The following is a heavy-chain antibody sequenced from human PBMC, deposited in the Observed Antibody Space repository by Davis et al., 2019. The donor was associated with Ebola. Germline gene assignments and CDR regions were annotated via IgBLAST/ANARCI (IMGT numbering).Heavy chain of an antibody. D-gene: IGHD6-13*01. CDR2: VYYSGNT. J-gene: IGHJ5*02. CDR1: GGSFSGYY. Sequence: SETLSLTCAVYGGSFSGYYWSWIRQSPGKGPEWIGLVYYSGNTNYNPSLKSRVTISVDTSKNQFSLKLSSVTAADTAVYYCARTPSSSWDNWFDPWGQGTLVTVSS. CDR3: ARTPSSSWDNWFDP. V-gene: IGHV4-34*01.